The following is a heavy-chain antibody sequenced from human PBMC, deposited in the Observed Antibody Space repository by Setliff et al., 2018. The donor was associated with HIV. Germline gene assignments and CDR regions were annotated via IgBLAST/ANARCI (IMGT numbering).Heavy chain of an antibody. CDR3: ARDAVTGTPGGYYFYYMDV. Sequence: SLTCTVSGGSISSGGYYWALIHQHPGKGLEWIGNIYYNGSSYHNPSLKSRVPISVDTSKNQFSLKLSSVTAADTAVYYCARDAVTGTPGGYYFYYMDVWGKGTTVTVSS. CDR2: IYYNGSS. J-gene: IGHJ6*03. CDR1: GGSISSGGYY. D-gene: IGHD1-1*01. V-gene: IGHV4-31*03.